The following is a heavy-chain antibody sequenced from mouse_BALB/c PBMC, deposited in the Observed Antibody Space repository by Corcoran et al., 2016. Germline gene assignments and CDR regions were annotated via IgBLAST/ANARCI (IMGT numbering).Heavy chain of an antibody. V-gene: IGHV5-17*01. Sequence: EVQLVESGGGLVQPGGSLRLSCAASGFTFSIYWMSWVRQAPGKGLEWVANIKQDESEKYYVDSAKGRFTISRDNAKNSLYLQMNSLRAEDTAVYYCARVRGGAGTFDYWGQGTPVTASS. D-gene: IGHD1-1*02. CDR3: ARVRGGAGTFDY. CDR2: IKQDESEK. J-gene: IGHJ4*01. CDR1: GFTFSIYW.